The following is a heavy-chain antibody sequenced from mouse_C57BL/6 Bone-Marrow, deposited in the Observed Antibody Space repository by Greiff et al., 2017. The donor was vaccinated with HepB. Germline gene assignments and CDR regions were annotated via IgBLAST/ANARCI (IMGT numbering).Heavy chain of an antibody. J-gene: IGHJ3*01. D-gene: IGHD2-3*01. CDR1: GFSFTSYG. Sequence: QVQLKESGPGLVQPSQSLSITCTVSGFSFTSYGVHWVRQSPGKGLEWLGVIWRGGSTDYNAAFMSRLSITKDNSKSQVFFKMNSLQADDTAIYYCAKKNQGLVGDGYPAYWGQGTLVTVSA. CDR2: IWRGGST. CDR3: AKKNQGLVGDGYPAY. V-gene: IGHV2-5*01.